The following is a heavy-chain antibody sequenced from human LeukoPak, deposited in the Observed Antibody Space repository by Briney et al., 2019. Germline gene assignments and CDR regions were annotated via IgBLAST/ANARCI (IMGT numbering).Heavy chain of an antibody. CDR1: GFTFSRYW. Sequence: GGSLRLSCAASGFTFSRYWMSWVRQAPGKGLEWVANIKQDGSGKYYLDSVKGRFTISRDNSKNSLSLLMNSLRAEDTAVYYCASSVWAYDDSYFDYWGQGTLVTVSS. CDR3: ASSVWAYDDSYFDY. CDR2: IKQDGSGK. J-gene: IGHJ4*02. D-gene: IGHD4-17*01. V-gene: IGHV3-7*01.